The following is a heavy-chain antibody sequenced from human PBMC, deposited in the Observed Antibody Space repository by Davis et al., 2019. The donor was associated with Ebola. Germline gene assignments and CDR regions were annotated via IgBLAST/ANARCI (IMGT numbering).Heavy chain of an antibody. CDR2: ISPHNGNT. CDR3: ARRRTWYGTGLDY. J-gene: IGHJ4*02. CDR1: GYPFTSSG. Sequence: ASVKVSCKASGYPFTSSGVTWVRQAPGQGLQWMGWISPHNGNTKYPQKFQGRLTMTTDTSTTTAYMEVRGLRSDDTAVYYCARRRTWYGTGLDYWGQGTLVTVSS. V-gene: IGHV1-18*04. D-gene: IGHD6-13*01.